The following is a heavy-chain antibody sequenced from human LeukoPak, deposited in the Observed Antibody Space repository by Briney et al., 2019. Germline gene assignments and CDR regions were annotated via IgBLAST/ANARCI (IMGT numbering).Heavy chain of an antibody. CDR3: ARGAGFGELYRNWFDP. CDR2: IYPGDSDT. D-gene: IGHD3-10*01. Sequence: NHGESLKISCKGSGYSFTNYWIGWVRQMPGKGLEWMGIIYPGDSDTRYSPSFQGQVTISADKSISTAYLQWSSLKASDTAMYYCARGAGFGELYRNWFDPWGQGTLVTVSS. J-gene: IGHJ5*02. CDR1: GYSFTNYW. V-gene: IGHV5-51*01.